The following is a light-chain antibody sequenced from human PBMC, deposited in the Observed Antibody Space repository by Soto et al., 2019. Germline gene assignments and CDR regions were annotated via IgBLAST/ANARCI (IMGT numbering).Light chain of an antibody. CDR1: SSDVGSYNL. CDR3: CSYAAEGV. CDR2: EGS. V-gene: IGLV2-23*01. Sequence: QSVLTQPASVSGSPGQSITISCTGTSSDVGSYNLVSWYQQHPGKAPKLMIYEGSKRPSGVSNRFSGSKSGNTASLTISGLQAEEEADYYCCSYAAEGVFGTGTKVTVL. J-gene: IGLJ1*01.